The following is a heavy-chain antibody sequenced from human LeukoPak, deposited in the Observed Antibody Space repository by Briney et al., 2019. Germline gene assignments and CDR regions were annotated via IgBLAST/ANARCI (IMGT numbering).Heavy chain of an antibody. CDR1: GFTFDDYA. D-gene: IGHD1-26*01. J-gene: IGHJ4*02. V-gene: IGHV3-20*04. Sequence: AGSLRLSCAASGFTFDDYAMNWVRQGPGKGLEWVSGINWNGGDTAYADSVRGRFTISRDNAKNSLHLQMNSLTVEDTAFYYCARVKGGATTDYWGQGTLVTVSS. CDR3: ARVKGGATTDY. CDR2: INWNGGDT.